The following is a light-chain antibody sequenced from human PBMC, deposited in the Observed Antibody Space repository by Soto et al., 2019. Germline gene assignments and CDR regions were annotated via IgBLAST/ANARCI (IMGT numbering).Light chain of an antibody. CDR3: QQRSNWPPVT. J-gene: IGKJ4*01. V-gene: IGKV3-11*01. CDR2: DAS. CDR1: QSVSSY. Sequence: EIVLTQSPATLALSPGERATLSCRASQSVSSYLAWYQHKPGQAPRLLIHDASNRATGIPARFSGSGSVTAFTLPISSREPEDFAIYYCQQRSNWPPVTFGGGTKVEIK.